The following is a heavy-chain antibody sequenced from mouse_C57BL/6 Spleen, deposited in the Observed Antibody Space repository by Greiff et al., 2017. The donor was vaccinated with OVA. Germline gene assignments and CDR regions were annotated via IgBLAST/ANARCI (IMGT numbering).Heavy chain of an antibody. V-gene: IGHV1-78*01. CDR2: IYPRDGST. CDR1: GYTFTDHT. Sequence: VKLQESDAELVKPGASVKISCKVSGYTFTDHTIHWMKQRPEQGLEWIGYIYPRDGSTKYNEKFKGKATLTADKSSSTAYMQLNSLTSEDSAVYFCARAPNYYGSSYFDYWGQGTTLTVSS. CDR3: ARAPNYYGSSYFDY. J-gene: IGHJ2*01. D-gene: IGHD1-1*01.